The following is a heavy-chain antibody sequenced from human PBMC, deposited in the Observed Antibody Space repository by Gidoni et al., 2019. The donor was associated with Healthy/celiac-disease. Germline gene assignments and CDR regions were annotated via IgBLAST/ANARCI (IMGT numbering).Heavy chain of an antibody. CDR3: ARDSTGDHAFDI. D-gene: IGHD2-8*02. V-gene: IGHV3-20*01. J-gene: IGHJ3*02. Sequence: EVQLVESGGGVVRPGGSLRLSCAASGFTFDDYGMSWVRQAPGKGLQWVSCINWNGGSTGYADSVKGRFTISRDNAKNSLYLQMNSLRAEDTALYHCARDSTGDHAFDIWGQGTMVTVFS. CDR1: GFTFDDYG. CDR2: INWNGGST.